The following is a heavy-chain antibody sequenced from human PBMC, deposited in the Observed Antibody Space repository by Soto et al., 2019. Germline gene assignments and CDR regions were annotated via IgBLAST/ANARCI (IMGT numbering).Heavy chain of an antibody. CDR2: IFGSGTT. CDR3: ATRPPGDTWVPYFDY. V-gene: IGHV4-59*01. J-gene: IGHJ4*02. D-gene: IGHD3-10*01. CDR1: GDSISGYY. Sequence: PSETLSLTCTVSGDSISGYYWSWIRQPPGKGLEWIGYIFGSGTTNYESSLKSRVIISLDTSKNQFSLKLTSVTAGDSAMYYCATRPPGDTWVPYFDYWGQGILVTVSS.